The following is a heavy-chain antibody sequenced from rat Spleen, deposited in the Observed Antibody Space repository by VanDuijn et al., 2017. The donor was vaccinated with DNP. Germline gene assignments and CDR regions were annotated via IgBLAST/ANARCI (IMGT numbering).Heavy chain of an antibody. Sequence: EVQLVESGGGPVQPGRSLKLSCVASGFIFSNYWMTWIRQAPGKGLEWVASISNTGGSTYYPDSVKGRFTISRDNAKSTLYLQMDSLRSEDTATYYCATHPPTMMVLITLFDYWGQGVMVTVSS. CDR2: ISNTGGST. J-gene: IGHJ2*01. V-gene: IGHV5-31*01. CDR1: GFIFSNYW. CDR3: ATHPPTMMVLITLFDY. D-gene: IGHD1-12*02.